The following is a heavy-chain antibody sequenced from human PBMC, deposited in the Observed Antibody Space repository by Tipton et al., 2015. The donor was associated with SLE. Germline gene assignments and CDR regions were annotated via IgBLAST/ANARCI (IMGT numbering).Heavy chain of an antibody. Sequence: GLVKPSETLSLTCTVAGGSIRNYFWHWIRQSPGKGLEWIGYVYDSGTTKYNPSLKSRLTISVDTSKSHFSLKLTSVTAADTAIYYCARDPHELWSAYFWDVWGQGTLVTVSS. CDR1: GGSIRNYF. J-gene: IGHJ4*02. CDR3: ARDPHELWSAYFWDV. D-gene: IGHD3-3*01. V-gene: IGHV4-59*01. CDR2: VYDSGTT.